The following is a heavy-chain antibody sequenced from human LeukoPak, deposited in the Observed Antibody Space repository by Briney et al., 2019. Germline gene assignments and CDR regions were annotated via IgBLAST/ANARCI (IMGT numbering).Heavy chain of an antibody. J-gene: IGHJ2*01. CDR3: ARDGLAAATLHWCFDL. D-gene: IGHD2-15*01. Sequence: PGGSLRLSCAASGFIFSSYSMNWVRQAPGKGLEWVSYISSSSSTIYYADSVKGRFTISRDNARNSLYLQMNSLRAEDTAVYYCARDGLAAATLHWCFDLWGRGTLVTVSS. CDR2: ISSSSSTI. CDR1: GFIFSSYS. V-gene: IGHV3-48*04.